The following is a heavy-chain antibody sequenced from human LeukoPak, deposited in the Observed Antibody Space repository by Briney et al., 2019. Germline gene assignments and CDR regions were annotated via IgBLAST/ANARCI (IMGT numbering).Heavy chain of an antibody. CDR3: SKDLKGGTRSPQEFDY. D-gene: IGHD2-15*01. Sequence: GGSLRLPCAASGFTFSIYAMSWVRQAPGKGLEWVSTISGSGGSTYYADSVKGRFTISRDNSKNTLYLQMNSLRAEDTAVYYCSKDLKGGTRSPQEFDYWGQGTLVTVSS. V-gene: IGHV3-23*01. CDR1: GFTFSIYA. J-gene: IGHJ4*02. CDR2: ISGSGGST.